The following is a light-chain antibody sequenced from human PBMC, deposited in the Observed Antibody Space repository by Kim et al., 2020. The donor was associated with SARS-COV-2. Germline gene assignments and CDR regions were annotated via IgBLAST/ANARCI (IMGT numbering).Light chain of an antibody. CDR2: GNS. CDR3: QSYDSRLSGSV. J-gene: IGLJ3*02. CDR1: SSNIGAGYD. V-gene: IGLV1-40*01. Sequence: GVTISCTGSSSNIGAGYDVHWYQQLPGTAPKLLIYGNSNRPSGVPDRFSGSKSGTSASLAITGLQAEDEADYYCQSYDSRLSGSVFGGGTQLTVL.